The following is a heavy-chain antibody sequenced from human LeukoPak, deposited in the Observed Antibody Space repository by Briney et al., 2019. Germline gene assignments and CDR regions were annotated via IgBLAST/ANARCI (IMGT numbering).Heavy chain of an antibody. V-gene: IGHV5-51*01. J-gene: IGHJ6*02. Sequence: GESLKISCKASGYSFTNYWIGWVRQMPGKGLEWMGIIYPGDSDTRYSPSFQGQVTFSVDKSVSTAYLQWSSLRAPDTAMYFCARALITTWTYYYYGMDVWGQGTTVTVSS. D-gene: IGHD3-22*01. CDR2: IYPGDSDT. CDR1: GYSFTNYW. CDR3: ARALITTWTYYYYGMDV.